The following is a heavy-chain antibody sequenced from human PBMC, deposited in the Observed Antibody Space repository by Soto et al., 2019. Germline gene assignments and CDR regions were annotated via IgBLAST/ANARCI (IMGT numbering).Heavy chain of an antibody. CDR1: GGSISSSGYY. Sequence: QVQLQESGPGLVKPSQTLSLTCTVSGGSISSSGYYWNWIRQHPGKGLEWIGYIYYSGSTYYNPSLKSEVTIPVDTPKNQFSLKLSSVTAAATAVYYCARMLGATIFDYWGQGTLVTVSP. CDR2: IYYSGST. D-gene: IGHD5-12*01. J-gene: IGHJ4*02. CDR3: ARMLGATIFDY. V-gene: IGHV4-31*01.